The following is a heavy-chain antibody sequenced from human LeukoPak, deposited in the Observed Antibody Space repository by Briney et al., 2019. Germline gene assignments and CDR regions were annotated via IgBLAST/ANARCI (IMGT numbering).Heavy chain of an antibody. V-gene: IGHV3-7*05. CDR2: INEDGSEK. Sequence: VGALRLSCAASGFTFRSHLISCGREAPGKGLEWGANINEDGSEKYYVESVKGRFTISRANAKNSLYMQMNSMRAEDTAVYYCGREEGGGGRSPYDFWGQGNLVTVSS. CDR1: GFTFRSHL. J-gene: IGHJ4*02. CDR3: GREEGGGGRSPYDF. D-gene: IGHD2-15*01.